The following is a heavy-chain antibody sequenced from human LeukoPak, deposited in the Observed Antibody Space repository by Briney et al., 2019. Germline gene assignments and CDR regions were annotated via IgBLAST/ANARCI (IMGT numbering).Heavy chain of an antibody. J-gene: IGHJ4*02. Sequence: GGSLRLSCAASGFTFDDYAMHWVRQAPGKGLEWVSGISWNSGSIGYADSVKGRFTIPRDNAKNSLYLQMNSLRAEDTALYYCAKDNVVRGVVWGQGTLVTVSS. CDR1: GFTFDDYA. D-gene: IGHD3-10*01. CDR2: ISWNSGSI. CDR3: AKDNVVRGVV. V-gene: IGHV3-9*01.